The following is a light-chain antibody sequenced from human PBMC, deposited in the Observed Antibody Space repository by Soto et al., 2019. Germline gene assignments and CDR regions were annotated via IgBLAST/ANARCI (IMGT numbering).Light chain of an antibody. V-gene: IGKV3-11*01. CDR2: DAS. J-gene: IGKJ3*01. CDR1: QSVTRS. Sequence: EIVLTQSPATLSLSPGERATLSCRASQSVTRSLAWYQQKPGQAPRLLIYDASNRATGIPARFSGSGSGTDFTLTISRLEPEDFAVYYCQQRDNWPPIFTFGPGTKVDIK. CDR3: QQRDNWPPIFT.